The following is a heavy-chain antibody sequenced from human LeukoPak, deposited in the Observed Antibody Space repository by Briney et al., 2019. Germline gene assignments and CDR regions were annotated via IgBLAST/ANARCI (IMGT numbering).Heavy chain of an antibody. CDR3: ARGPKYYYDSSGYYRFDH. D-gene: IGHD3-22*01. CDR1: GGPFSGYY. J-gene: IGHJ4*02. Sequence: PSGTLSLTCAVYGGPFSGYYWTWIRQPPGKGLEWIGEINHSGSTNYNPSLKSRVTISVDTSKNQFSLQLSSVTAADTAVYYSARGPKYYYDSSGYYRFDHWGQGTLVTVSS. V-gene: IGHV4-34*01. CDR2: INHSGST.